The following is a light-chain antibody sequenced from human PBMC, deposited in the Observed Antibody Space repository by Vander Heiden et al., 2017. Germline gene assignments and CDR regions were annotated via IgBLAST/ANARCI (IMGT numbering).Light chain of an antibody. CDR2: GAS. J-gene: IGKJ2*01. Sequence: EIVLTQSPGTLSLSPGESATLSCRASQSVSSNYIAWYQQKPGQAPRLLIFGASSGLTGIPDRFSGSGSGTDFTLTISRLEPEDFAVYYCQQYGGTPFTFGQGTKLEI. CDR3: QQYGGTPFT. V-gene: IGKV3-20*01. CDR1: QSVSSNY.